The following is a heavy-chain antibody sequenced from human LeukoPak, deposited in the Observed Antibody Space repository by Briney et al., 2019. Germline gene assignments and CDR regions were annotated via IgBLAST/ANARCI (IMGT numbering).Heavy chain of an antibody. J-gene: IGHJ4*02. Sequence: GASLRLSCAASGFTFSSYAMSWVRQAPGKGLEWVSAISGSGGSTYYADSVKGRFTISRDNSKNTLYLQMNSLRAEDTAVYYCAKPSSRQWLVRVLFDYWGQGTLATVSS. CDR1: GFTFSSYA. CDR3: AKPSSRQWLVRVLFDY. V-gene: IGHV3-23*01. D-gene: IGHD6-19*01. CDR2: ISGSGGST.